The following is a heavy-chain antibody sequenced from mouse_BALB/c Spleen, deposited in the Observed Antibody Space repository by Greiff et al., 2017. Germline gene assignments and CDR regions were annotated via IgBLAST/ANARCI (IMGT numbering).Heavy chain of an antibody. V-gene: IGHV1S12*01. Sequence: VKLQESGPELVKPGASVRISCKASGYTFTSYYIHWVKQRPGQGLEWIGYINPYNDGTKYNEKFKGKATLTVDTSSSTAYMQLSSLTSEDTAVYFCARRGYYGNFDYWGQGTTLTVSS. CDR1: GYTFTSYY. CDR3: ARRGYYGNFDY. CDR2: INPYNDGT. J-gene: IGHJ2*01. D-gene: IGHD2-1*01.